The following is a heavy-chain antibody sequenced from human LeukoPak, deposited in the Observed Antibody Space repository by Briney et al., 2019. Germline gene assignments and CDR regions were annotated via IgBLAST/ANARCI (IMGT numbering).Heavy chain of an antibody. CDR2: IYYSGST. D-gene: IGHD3-10*01. J-gene: IGHJ6*02. Sequence: PSETLSLTCTVSGGSISSSSYYWGWIRQPPGKGLEWIGYIYYSGSTNYNPSLKSRVTISVDTSKNQFSLKLSSVTAADTAVYYCARVSGNTMVRGVIEPLYYYYGMDVWGQGTTVTVSS. V-gene: IGHV4-61*05. CDR1: GGSISSSSYY. CDR3: ARVSGNTMVRGVIEPLYYYYGMDV.